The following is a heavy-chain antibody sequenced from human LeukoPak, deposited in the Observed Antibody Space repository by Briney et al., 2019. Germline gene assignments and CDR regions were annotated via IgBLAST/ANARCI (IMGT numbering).Heavy chain of an antibody. V-gene: IGHV1-8*03. CDR3: ARGRSTGYPYYFEY. D-gene: IGHD5-12*01. Sequence: ASVKVSCKASGYTFTSYDINWVRQATGQGLGWMGWMNPNSGSTGYAQKFQGRVTITRNTSISTAYMELSGLRSEDTAVYYCARGRSTGYPYYFEYWGQGTLVTVSS. CDR2: MNPNSGST. CDR1: GYTFTSYD. J-gene: IGHJ4*02.